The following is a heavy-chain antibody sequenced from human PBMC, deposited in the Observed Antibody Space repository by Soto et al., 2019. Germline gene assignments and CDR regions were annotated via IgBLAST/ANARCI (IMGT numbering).Heavy chain of an antibody. J-gene: IGHJ5*02. CDR2: ISAYKGNT. V-gene: IGHV1-18*01. CDR3: ASYSTFGLLLSSCFPP. CDR1: GYTFTSYG. Sequence: QVQLVQSGAEVKKPGASVKVSCKASGYTFTSYGISWVRQAPGQGLEWMGWISAYKGNTNYAQRLQGRGTMTTDTPTSTAHSGLRNLSSVDTAVYYSASYSTFGLLLSSCFPPLVQGPLVPVSS. D-gene: IGHD3-16*01.